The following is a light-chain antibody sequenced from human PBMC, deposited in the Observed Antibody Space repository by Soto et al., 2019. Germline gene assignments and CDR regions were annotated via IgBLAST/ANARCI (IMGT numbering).Light chain of an antibody. V-gene: IGLV2-14*01. Sequence: QSVLTQPASVSGSPGQPITISCTGTSSDVGGYNYVSWYQQHPGKAPKLMIYEVSNRPSGVSNRFSGSKSGNTASLTISGLQAEDEADYSCCSFAGSYTYVFGGGTKVTVL. J-gene: IGLJ1*01. CDR1: SSDVGGYNY. CDR2: EVS. CDR3: CSFAGSYTYV.